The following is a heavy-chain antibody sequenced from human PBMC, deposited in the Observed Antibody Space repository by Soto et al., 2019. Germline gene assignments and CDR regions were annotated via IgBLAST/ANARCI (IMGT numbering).Heavy chain of an antibody. CDR3: AKDSVYASGWDWRY. D-gene: IGHD6-19*01. J-gene: IGHJ4*02. V-gene: IGHV3-23*01. Sequence: EVQLLESGGGLVQPGGSLRLACAASGFTFDNYAMSWVRQAPGTGLEWISYITSTGEAIQYGDSVKGRFTVSRDNSKSTLYLQMDSLRAEDTAVYYCAKDSVYASGWDWRYWGLGTLVTVSS. CDR2: ITSTGEAI. CDR1: GFTFDNYA.